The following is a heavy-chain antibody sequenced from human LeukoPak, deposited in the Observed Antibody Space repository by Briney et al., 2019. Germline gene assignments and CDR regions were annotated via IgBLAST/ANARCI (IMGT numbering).Heavy chain of an antibody. CDR1: GLTFSNYA. J-gene: IGHJ3*02. CDR3: ARDRSGSGVVGAFDI. Sequence: GGSLRPSCAASGLTFSNYAMTWVRQAPGKGLEWVSSISGSGGHTYYTDSVKGRFTVSRDNSKKTLYLQMNSLRAEDTAVYYCARDRSGSGVVGAFDIWGQGSMVTVSS. CDR2: ISGSGGHT. V-gene: IGHV3-23*01. D-gene: IGHD1-26*01.